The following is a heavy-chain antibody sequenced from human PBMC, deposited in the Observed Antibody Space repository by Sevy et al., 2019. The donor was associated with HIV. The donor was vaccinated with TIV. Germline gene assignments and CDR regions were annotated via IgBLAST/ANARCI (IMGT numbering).Heavy chain of an antibody. D-gene: IGHD2-2*01. Sequence: ASVKVSCKASGYTFTGYYMHWVRQAPGQGLEWMGWINPNSGGTNYAQKFQGRVTMTRDTSISTAYMELSRLRSDDTAGYYCARVHCSSTSCYEFVDAFDIWGQGTMVTVSS. CDR2: INPNSGGT. V-gene: IGHV1-2*02. CDR1: GYTFTGYY. J-gene: IGHJ3*02. CDR3: ARVHCSSTSCYEFVDAFDI.